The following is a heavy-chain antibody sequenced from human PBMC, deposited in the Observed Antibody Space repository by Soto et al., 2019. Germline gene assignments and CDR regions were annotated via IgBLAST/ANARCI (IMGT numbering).Heavy chain of an antibody. D-gene: IGHD2-15*01. Sequence: EVQLVESGGGLVQPGGSLRLSCAASGFTFSSYSMNWVRQAPGKGLEWVSYSSSSSSTIYYAVSVKGRFTISRDYAKNSLYLQMNSLRAEDTAVYYCARAAYPWYDGYFDMDVWGKGTTVTVSS. CDR1: GFTFSSYS. V-gene: IGHV3-48*01. CDR2: SSSSSSTI. CDR3: ARAAYPWYDGYFDMDV. J-gene: IGHJ6*03.